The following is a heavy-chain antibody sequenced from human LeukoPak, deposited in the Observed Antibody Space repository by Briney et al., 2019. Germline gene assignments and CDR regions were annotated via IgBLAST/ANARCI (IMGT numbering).Heavy chain of an antibody. CDR2: SYYSGST. CDR3: ARDFPYYYDSSGYYYRGWFDP. D-gene: IGHD3-22*01. J-gene: IGHJ5*02. CDR1: GYSISSYY. V-gene: IGHV4-59*01. Sequence: PSETLSLTCTVSGYSISSYYWSWIRQPPGKGLEWIGYSYYSGSTNYNPSLKSRVTISVDTSKNQFSLKLSSVTAADTAVYYCARDFPYYYDSSGYYYRGWFDPWGQGTLVTVSS.